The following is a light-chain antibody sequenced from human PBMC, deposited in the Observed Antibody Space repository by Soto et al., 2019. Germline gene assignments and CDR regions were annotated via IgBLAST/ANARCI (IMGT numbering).Light chain of an antibody. CDR2: EVS. V-gene: IGLV2-18*02. CDR1: STDFVSYNR. J-gene: IGLJ1*01. Sequence: QSALTQPPSVSGSPGQSVTISCTGTSTDFVSYNRVSWYQQPPGTAPKLMIYEVSKRPSGVPDRFSGSKSGNTASLTISGLQSEDEADYFCTSYTSSSTLDVFGTGTKVTVL. CDR3: TSYTSSSTLDV.